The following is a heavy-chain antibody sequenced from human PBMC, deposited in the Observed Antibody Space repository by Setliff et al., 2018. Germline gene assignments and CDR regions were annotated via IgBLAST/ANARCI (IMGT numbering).Heavy chain of an antibody. Sequence: GESLKLSCAGPRSTFSGDDMNWVRQAPGKGQEWISYINTGDDIIYYAPSVKGRFTISRDNAKNSLFLQMNSLRADDTAVYYCVRDSPIRLGVLHSWGQGTLVTVSS. V-gene: IGHV3-48*03. J-gene: IGHJ4*02. CDR3: VRDSPIRLGVLHS. D-gene: IGHD2-8*02. CDR2: INTGDDII. CDR1: RSTFSGDD.